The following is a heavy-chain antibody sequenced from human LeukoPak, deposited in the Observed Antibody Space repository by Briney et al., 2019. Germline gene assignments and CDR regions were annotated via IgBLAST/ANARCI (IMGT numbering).Heavy chain of an antibody. Sequence: GGSLRLSCAASGFTFSSYAMHWVRQAPGKGLEWVAVISYDGSNKYYADSVKGRFTISRDNSKNTLYLQMNSLRAEDTAVYYCARAERRAWTLYDSGVLRLVDYWGQGTLVTVSS. CDR1: GFTFSSYA. CDR2: ISYDGSNK. CDR3: ARAERRAWTLYDSGVLRLVDY. J-gene: IGHJ4*02. D-gene: IGHD3-22*01. V-gene: IGHV3-30-3*01.